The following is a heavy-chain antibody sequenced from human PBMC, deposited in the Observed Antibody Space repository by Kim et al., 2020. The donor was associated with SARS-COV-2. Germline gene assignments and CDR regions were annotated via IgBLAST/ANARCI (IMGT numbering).Heavy chain of an antibody. J-gene: IGHJ4*02. D-gene: IGHD4-4*01. CDR3: VRHGRQYFDF. V-gene: IGHV3-23*05. CDR2: SV. Sequence: SVYYGEPVKGRFTISRDNTEMSVYLQMDGLRVEDTAVYYCVRHGRQYFDFWGQRTLVTVSS.